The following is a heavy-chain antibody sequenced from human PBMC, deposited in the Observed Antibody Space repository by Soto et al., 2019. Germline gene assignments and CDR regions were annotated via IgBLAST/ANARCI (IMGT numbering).Heavy chain of an antibody. V-gene: IGHV4-59*01. J-gene: IGHJ6*02. Sequence: SETLSLTCTVSGGSISSYYWSWIRQPPGKGLEWIGYIYYSGSTNYNPSLKSRVTISVDTSKNQFSLKLSSVTAADTAVNYCARDNTGSGSYYNGYYYYGMDVWGQGTTVTVSS. CDR3: ARDNTGSGSYYNGYYYYGMDV. CDR2: IYYSGST. D-gene: IGHD3-10*01. CDR1: GGSISSYY.